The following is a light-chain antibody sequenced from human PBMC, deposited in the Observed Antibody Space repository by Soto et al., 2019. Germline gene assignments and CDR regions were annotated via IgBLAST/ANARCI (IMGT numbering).Light chain of an antibody. CDR2: EVS. CDR1: QRVSGW. Sequence: DIQMTQSPSTLSASVGDRVTITCRASQRVSGWLAWYQQKSGKAPKLLIYEVSKLASGVPSRFSGSESATDFTLTINSLQPDDSATYYCQQYNNQYTFGQGTKVDIK. CDR3: QQYNNQYT. J-gene: IGKJ2*01. V-gene: IGKV1-5*03.